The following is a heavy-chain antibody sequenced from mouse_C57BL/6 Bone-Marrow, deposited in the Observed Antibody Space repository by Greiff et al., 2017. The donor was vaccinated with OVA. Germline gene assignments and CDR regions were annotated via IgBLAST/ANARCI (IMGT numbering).Heavy chain of an antibody. Sequence: EVKLLESGAELVRPGASVKLSCTASGFNIKDDYMHWVKQRPEQGLEWIGWIDPETGDTEYASKFQGKATITADTSSNTAYLQLSSLTSEDTAVYYCNTRTTVVAYYFDYWGQGTTLTVSS. J-gene: IGHJ2*01. CDR2: IDPETGDT. D-gene: IGHD1-1*01. CDR3: NTRTTVVAYYFDY. V-gene: IGHV14-4*01. CDR1: GFNIKDDY.